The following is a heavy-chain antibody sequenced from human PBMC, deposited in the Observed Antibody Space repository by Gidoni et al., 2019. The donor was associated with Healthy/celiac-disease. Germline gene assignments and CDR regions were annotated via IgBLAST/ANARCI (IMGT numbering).Heavy chain of an antibody. CDR1: GFTFISYS. J-gene: IGHJ6*01. V-gene: IGHV3-21*01. D-gene: IGHD3-22*01. CDR2: ISSSSSYI. Sequence: VQLVESGGGLVKSGGSLRLSCAASGFTFISYSMNWVRQAPGKGLEWVSSISSSSSYIYYADSVKGRFTISRDNAKNSLYLQMSSLRAEDTAVYYCARVYDSSDVGDYYYGMDVWGKGPRSPSPQ. CDR3: ARVYDSSDVGDYYYGMDV.